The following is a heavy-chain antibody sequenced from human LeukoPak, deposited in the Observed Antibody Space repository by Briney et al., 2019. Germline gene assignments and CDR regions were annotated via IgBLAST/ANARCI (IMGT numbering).Heavy chain of an antibody. V-gene: IGHV3-64D*09. Sequence: GGSLRLSCSASGFIFSTYPMHWVRQDPGKGLEYVSAITSNGGSTYYADSVKGRFTISRDNSKNTLYLQMSSLRTEDTAVYYCTRAPPGRDGYSEYWGQGTVVTVST. J-gene: IGHJ4*02. CDR3: TRAPPGRDGYSEY. D-gene: IGHD5-24*01. CDR1: GFIFSTYP. CDR2: ITSNGGST.